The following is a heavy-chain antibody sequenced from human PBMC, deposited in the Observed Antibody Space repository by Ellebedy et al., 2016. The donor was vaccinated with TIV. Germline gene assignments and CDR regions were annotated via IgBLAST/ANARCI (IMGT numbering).Heavy chain of an antibody. J-gene: IGHJ4*02. D-gene: IGHD1-7*01. V-gene: IGHV3-74*01. Sequence: GESLKISXAGSGFTLNSYAMSWVRQAPGKGLGWVSRISIDGSGTTYAESVKGRFTSSRDNAKNTLYLQMNSLRAEDTAVYYCARDWNSVADWGQGTLVTVSS. CDR1: GFTLNSYA. CDR2: ISIDGSGT. CDR3: ARDWNSVAD.